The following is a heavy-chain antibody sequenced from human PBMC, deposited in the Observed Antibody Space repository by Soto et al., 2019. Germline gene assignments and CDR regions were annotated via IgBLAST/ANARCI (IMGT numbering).Heavy chain of an antibody. J-gene: IGHJ4*02. Sequence: SETLSLTCYVSGGSVSSFCWTWIRQSPGKGLESIAYVCSSGSTNYSPSLESRVAISVDTSKNQFSLSVTSVTAADTAVYYCTRVGARYCSGATCPMAYWGQGALVTVSS. CDR3: TRVGARYCSGATCPMAY. CDR2: VCSSGST. V-gene: IGHV4-59*02. CDR1: GGSVSSFC. D-gene: IGHD2-15*01.